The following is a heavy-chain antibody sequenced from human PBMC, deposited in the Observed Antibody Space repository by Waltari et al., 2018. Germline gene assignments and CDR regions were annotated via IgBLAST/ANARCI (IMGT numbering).Heavy chain of an antibody. CDR2: IGGNDGSI. J-gene: IGHJ6*03. Sequence: EVQLVESGGGLVKPGGSLRLSCAASGFKYTSYSMYWVRQDPGTGLEWVAYIGGNDGSIDYGDSVKGRFTVSRDNAKNSRVLQMDSLREDDTALYYCAREAPIYYYYMDVWRKGTTVTVS. V-gene: IGHV3-21*02. CDR1: GFKYTSYS. CDR3: AREAPIYYYYMDV.